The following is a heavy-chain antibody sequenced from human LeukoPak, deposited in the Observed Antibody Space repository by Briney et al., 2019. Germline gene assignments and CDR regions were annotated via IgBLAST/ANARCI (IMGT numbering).Heavy chain of an antibody. D-gene: IGHD3-10*01. V-gene: IGHV4-38-2*02. J-gene: IGHJ5*02. CDR1: GYSISSGYY. Sequence: SETLSLTCTVSGYSISSGYYWGWIRQPPGKGLEWIGSIYHSGSTYYNPSLKSRVTISVDTSKNQFSLKLSSVTAADTAVYYCARDRSGGSGISWFDPWGQGTLVTVSS. CDR3: ARDRSGGSGISWFDP. CDR2: IYHSGST.